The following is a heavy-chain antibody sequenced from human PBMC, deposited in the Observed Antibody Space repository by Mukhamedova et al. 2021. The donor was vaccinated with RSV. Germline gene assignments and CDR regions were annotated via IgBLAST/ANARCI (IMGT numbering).Heavy chain of an antibody. Sequence: GGSNKYYADSVKGRFIISRDNSKNTLYLQMNSLRAEDTAVYYCAKDPGNYWGQGTLVTVSS. J-gene: IGHJ4*02. V-gene: IGHV3-30*02. CDR2: GGSNK. CDR3: AKDPGNY.